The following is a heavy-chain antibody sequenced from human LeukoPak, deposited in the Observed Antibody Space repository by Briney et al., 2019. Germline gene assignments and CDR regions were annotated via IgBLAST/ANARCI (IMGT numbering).Heavy chain of an antibody. Sequence: GSLRLSCEASGFTFSDYYMSWVRQAPGKGLEWVSYISSSSSYTKYADSVKGRFTISRDNAKNSLYLQVNSLRAEDTAVYYCARGTGTTAYFDYWGQGTLVTVSS. D-gene: IGHD1-1*01. J-gene: IGHJ4*02. CDR2: ISSSSSYT. CDR1: GFTFSDYY. V-gene: IGHV3-11*06. CDR3: ARGTGTTAYFDY.